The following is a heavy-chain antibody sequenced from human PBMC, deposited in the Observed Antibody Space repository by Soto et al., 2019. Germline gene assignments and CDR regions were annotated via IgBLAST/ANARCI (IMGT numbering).Heavy chain of an antibody. V-gene: IGHV3-11*01. Sequence: QVQLVESGGGLVKPGGSLRLSCAASGFTFSDYYMIWIRQAPGKGLEWISYISSSGNTIYEADSVKGRFTISRDNAKNSLFLQMNSLRADDTALYYCARVMYDSSGDFEGGPDYWGQGTLVTVSS. CDR1: GFTFSDYY. D-gene: IGHD3-22*01. CDR3: ARVMYDSSGDFEGGPDY. CDR2: ISSSGNTI. J-gene: IGHJ4*02.